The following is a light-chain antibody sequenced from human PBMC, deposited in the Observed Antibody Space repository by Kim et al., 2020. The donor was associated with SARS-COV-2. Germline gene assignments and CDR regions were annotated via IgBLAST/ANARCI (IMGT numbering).Light chain of an antibody. V-gene: IGKV3-15*01. Sequence: EIVMTQSPATLSVSPGERATLSCRASQSVSSSLIWYQQKPGQAPRLLIYRASTRGTGIPATFSGSGSGTEFTLTISSLQPEDSAVYYCQQYVAWPYTFGQGTKLEIK. J-gene: IGKJ2*01. CDR3: QQYVAWPYT. CDR2: RAS. CDR1: QSVSSS.